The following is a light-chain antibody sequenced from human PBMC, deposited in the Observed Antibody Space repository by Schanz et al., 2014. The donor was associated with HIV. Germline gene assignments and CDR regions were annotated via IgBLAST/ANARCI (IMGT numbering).Light chain of an antibody. Sequence: QSALTQPRSVSGSPGQSVAISCTGTSSDVGGYNYVSWYQQHPGKAPKLMIYDVNKRPSGVPDRVSGSKSGNTASLTISGLQTEDEADYYCCSYAVIYSILFGGGTKLIVL. V-gene: IGLV2-11*01. J-gene: IGLJ2*01. CDR3: CSYAVIYSIL. CDR2: DVN. CDR1: SSDVGGYNY.